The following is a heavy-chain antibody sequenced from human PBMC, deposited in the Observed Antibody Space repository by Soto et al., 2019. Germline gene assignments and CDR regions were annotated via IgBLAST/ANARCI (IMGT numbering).Heavy chain of an antibody. V-gene: IGHV4-61*08. D-gene: IGHD5-12*01. J-gene: IGHJ4*02. Sequence: PSETLSLTCAVSGGSISSDGSSWSWLRQPPGKGLEWIGYIYNSGTTNYNPSLKSRVTISADTSKNQVSLKLSSVTAADTAVYYCARGSSAYENFDYWGQGTQVTVSS. CDR3: ARGSSAYENFDY. CDR2: IYNSGTT. CDR1: GGSISSDGSS.